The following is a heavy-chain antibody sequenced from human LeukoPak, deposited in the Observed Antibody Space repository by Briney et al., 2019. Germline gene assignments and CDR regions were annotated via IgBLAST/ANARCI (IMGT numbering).Heavy chain of an antibody. D-gene: IGHD2-8*02. CDR1: GASITSYY. CDR3: ARATTAYCTGGICPNFDY. Sequence: SETLSLTCTVSGASITSYYWSWIRQPPGKGLEWIGYIYYSGSTNYNPSLKSRVTISVDTSKNQFPLKLSSVTAADTAVYYCARATTAYCTGGICPNFDYWGQGALVTVSS. V-gene: IGHV4-59*01. J-gene: IGHJ4*02. CDR2: IYYSGST.